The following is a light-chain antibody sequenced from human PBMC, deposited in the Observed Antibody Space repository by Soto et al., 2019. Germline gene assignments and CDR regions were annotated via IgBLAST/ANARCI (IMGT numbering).Light chain of an antibody. J-gene: IGLJ7*01. CDR2: RNN. Sequence: SVLTQPPSASGTPGQRVTISCSGSSSNIGSNYVYWYQQLPGTAPKLLIYRNNQRPSGVPDRFSGSKSGTSASLAISGLRSEDEADYHCAAWDDSLSGAVFGGGTQLTVL. V-gene: IGLV1-47*01. CDR1: SSNIGSNY. CDR3: AAWDDSLSGAV.